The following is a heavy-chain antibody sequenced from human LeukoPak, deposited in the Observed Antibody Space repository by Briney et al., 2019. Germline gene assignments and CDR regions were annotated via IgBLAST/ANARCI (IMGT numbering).Heavy chain of an antibody. V-gene: IGHV1-46*01. CDR2: INPSGGST. CDR1: GYTLTSYY. D-gene: IGHD2-2*01. CDR3: ARGDPRGYWTSTSCPTGWFGP. J-gene: IGHJ5*02. Sequence: ASVKVSCKASGYTLTSYYMHWVRQAPGQGLEWMGIINPSGGSTSSAQNFQGRVTMTRDMSTSTVYMELSSLRSEDTAVYYCARGDPRGYWTSTSCPTGWFGPWGQGTLVTVSS.